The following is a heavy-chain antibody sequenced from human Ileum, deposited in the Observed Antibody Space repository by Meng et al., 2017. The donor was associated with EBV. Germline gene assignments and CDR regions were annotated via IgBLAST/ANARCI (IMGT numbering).Heavy chain of an antibody. D-gene: IGHD6-13*01. Sequence: QVQLVQSGAEVKNPGAPVQVSCQASGYTFTSYGISWVRQAPGQGLEWMGWISAYNGNTNYAQKLQGRVTMTTETSTSTAYMELRSLRSDDTAVYYCAASSSSWYQNWFDPWGQGTLVTVYS. CDR2: ISAYNGNT. CDR1: GYTFTSYG. J-gene: IGHJ5*02. CDR3: AASSSSWYQNWFDP. V-gene: IGHV1-18*01.